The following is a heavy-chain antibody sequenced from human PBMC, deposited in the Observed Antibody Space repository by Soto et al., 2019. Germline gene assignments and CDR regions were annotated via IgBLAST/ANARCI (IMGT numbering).Heavy chain of an antibody. D-gene: IGHD6-19*01. V-gene: IGHV3-30*18. J-gene: IGHJ6*02. CDR1: GFTFSSYG. CDR3: AKCDSTGWYIFSHGMDV. CDR2: ISYDGSNK. Sequence: GGSLRLSCAASGFTFSSYGMYWVRQAPGKGLEWVAGISYDGSNKYYADSVKGRFTMSRDNSKNTLYLQMNSLRAEDTSVYYCAKCDSTGWYIFSHGMDVWGQGTTVTVSS.